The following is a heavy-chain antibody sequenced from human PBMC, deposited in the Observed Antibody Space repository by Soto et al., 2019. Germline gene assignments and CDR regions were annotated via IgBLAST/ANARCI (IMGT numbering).Heavy chain of an antibody. CDR1: GGTFSSYA. D-gene: IGHD2-15*01. Sequence: GASVKVSCKASGGTFSSYAISWVRQAPRQGLEWMGGIIPIFGTANYAQKFQGRVTITADESTSTAYMELSSLRSEDTAVYYCAREGVVVVAATPRGYGMDVWGQGTTVTVSS. CDR2: IIPIFGTA. CDR3: AREGVVVVAATPRGYGMDV. V-gene: IGHV1-69*13. J-gene: IGHJ6*02.